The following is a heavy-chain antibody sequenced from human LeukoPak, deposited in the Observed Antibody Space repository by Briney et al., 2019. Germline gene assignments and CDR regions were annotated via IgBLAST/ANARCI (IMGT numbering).Heavy chain of an antibody. D-gene: IGHD3-10*01. CDR2: ISPDDSYT. J-gene: IGHJ4*02. CDR1: GYFFNTYW. V-gene: IGHV5-51*01. CDR3: ARYTGSFTPLDY. Sequence: GESLKISCEGSGYFFNTYWVAWVRQTPGKGLEWMGIISPDDSYTRYSSSFAGHTTISADKSISTAYLQWTSLKASDSAMYYCARYTGSFTPLDYWGQGTLVTVSS.